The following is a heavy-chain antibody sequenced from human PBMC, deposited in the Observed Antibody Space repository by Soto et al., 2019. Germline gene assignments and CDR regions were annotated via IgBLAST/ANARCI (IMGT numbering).Heavy chain of an antibody. J-gene: IGHJ4*02. V-gene: IGHV4-59*01. D-gene: IGHD3-22*01. CDR3: ARDGYYYDSSGYYPD. CDR2: IYYSGST. Sequence: QVQLQESGPGLVKPSETLSLTCTVSGGSISSYYWSWIRQPPGKGLEWIGYIYYSGSTNYNPSLKSRVTISVDTSKNQFSLKLCSVTAADTAVYYCARDGYYYDSSGYYPDWGKGTLVTVSS. CDR1: GGSISSYY.